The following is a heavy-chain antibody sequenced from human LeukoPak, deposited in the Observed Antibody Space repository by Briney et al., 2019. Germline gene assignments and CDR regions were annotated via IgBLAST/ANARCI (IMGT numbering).Heavy chain of an antibody. D-gene: IGHD3-16*02. J-gene: IGHJ4*02. CDR1: GFSLSTSGVG. CDR2: IYWSDDK. Sequence: SGPTLVNPTQTLTLTCTFSGFSLSTSGVGVGWIRQPPGKALEWLALIYWSDDKRYSPSLTNRVTITKDTSKSQVVLTMTNMDPVDTATYYCAHSRGSLTLGELSKAYFDYWGQGTLVTVSS. V-gene: IGHV2-5*01. CDR3: AHSRGSLTLGELSKAYFDY.